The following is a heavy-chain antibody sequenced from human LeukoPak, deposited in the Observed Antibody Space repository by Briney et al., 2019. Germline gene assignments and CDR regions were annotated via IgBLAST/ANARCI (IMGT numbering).Heavy chain of an antibody. J-gene: IGHJ4*02. CDR3: ARGRDHYYDSSGYYHY. CDR1: GGTFSSYA. D-gene: IGHD3-22*01. V-gene: IGHV1-69*10. Sequence: GASVKVSCKASGGTFSSYAISWVRQAPGQGLEWMGGIIPILGIANYAQKFQGRVTITADKSTSTAYMELSSLRSEDTAVYYCARGRDHYYDSSGYYHYWGQGTLVTVSS. CDR2: IIPILGIA.